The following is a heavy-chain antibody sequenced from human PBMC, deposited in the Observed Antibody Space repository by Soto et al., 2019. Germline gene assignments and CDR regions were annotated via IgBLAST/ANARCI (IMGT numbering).Heavy chain of an antibody. CDR2: IYYSGST. J-gene: IGHJ6*02. CDR1: GGSISSYY. V-gene: IGHV4-59*01. D-gene: IGHD1-1*01. Sequence: PSETLSLTCTVSGGSISSYYWSWIRQPPGKGLEWIGYIYYSGSTNYNPSLKSRVTISVDTSKNQFSLKPSSVTAADTAVYYCAREKYNPDFNYYYYGMDVWGQGTTVTVSS. CDR3: AREKYNPDFNYYYYGMDV.